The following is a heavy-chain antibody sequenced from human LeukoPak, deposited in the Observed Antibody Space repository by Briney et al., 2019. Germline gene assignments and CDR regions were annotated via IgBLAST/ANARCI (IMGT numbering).Heavy chain of an antibody. J-gene: IGHJ5*02. V-gene: IGHV7-4-1*01. D-gene: IGHD6-13*01. CDR2: INTYTGNP. CDR1: GYTFTTYA. CDR3: ARLVAAGGSGSFDP. Sequence: GASVKVSCKASGYTFTTYAMNWVRQAPGQGLEWMGWINTYTGNPTYAQDFTGRFVSSLDTSVSTAYLQIYSLKAEDTAVYYCARLVAAGGSGSFDPWGQGTLVTVSS.